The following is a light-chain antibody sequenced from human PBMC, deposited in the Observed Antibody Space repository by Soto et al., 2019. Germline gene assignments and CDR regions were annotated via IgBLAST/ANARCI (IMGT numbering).Light chain of an antibody. Sequence: QSALTQPASVSGSPGQSITISCTGTSRDVAAYNSVSWYQQYPGKAPKLMIYDVIYRPSGVSNRFSVSKSANTASLTISGLQAEDEADYYCSSYTTSGNYVFGTGTKLTVL. CDR1: SRDVAAYNS. CDR2: DVI. CDR3: SSYTTSGNYV. J-gene: IGLJ1*01. V-gene: IGLV2-14*01.